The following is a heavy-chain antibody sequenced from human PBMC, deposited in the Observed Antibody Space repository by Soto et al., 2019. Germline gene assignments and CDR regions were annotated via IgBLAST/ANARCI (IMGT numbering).Heavy chain of an antibody. Sequence: QPGGSLRLSCAASGFTFSSYAMSWVRQAPGKGLEWVSAISGSGGSTYYADSVKGRFTISRDNSKNTLYLQMNSLRAEDTAVYYCAKDFSDYDYVWGMILYWGQGTLVTVSS. D-gene: IGHD3-16*01. J-gene: IGHJ4*02. V-gene: IGHV3-23*01. CDR2: ISGSGGST. CDR1: GFTFSSYA. CDR3: AKDFSDYDYVWGMILY.